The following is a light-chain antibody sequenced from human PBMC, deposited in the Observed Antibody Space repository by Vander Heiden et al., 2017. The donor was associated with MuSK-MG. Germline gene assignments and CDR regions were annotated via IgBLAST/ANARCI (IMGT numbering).Light chain of an antibody. Sequence: EIVMTQSPATLSVSPGERATLSCRASQSVSSNLAWYQQKPGQAPRLLIYGASTRATGIPARFSGSGSGTEFTLTISSLQSEDFAVYYCQQYNNWPLTFVGWTKVEIK. J-gene: IGKJ4*01. CDR2: GAS. CDR3: QQYNNWPLT. CDR1: QSVSSN. V-gene: IGKV3-15*01.